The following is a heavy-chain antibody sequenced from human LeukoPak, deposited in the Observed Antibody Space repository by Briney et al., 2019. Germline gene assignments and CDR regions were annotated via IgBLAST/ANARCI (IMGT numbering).Heavy chain of an antibody. CDR3: ARDHLYYYGSGSNWFDP. D-gene: IGHD3-10*01. CDR1: GYTFTSYD. CDR2: MNPNNGNT. V-gene: IGHV1-8*01. Sequence: ASVKVSCKASGYTFTSYDINWVRQATGQGLEWMGWMNPNNGNTGYAQKFQGRVTMTRDTSISTAYMELSRLRSDDTAVYYCARDHLYYYGSGSNWFDPWGQGTLVTVSS. J-gene: IGHJ5*02.